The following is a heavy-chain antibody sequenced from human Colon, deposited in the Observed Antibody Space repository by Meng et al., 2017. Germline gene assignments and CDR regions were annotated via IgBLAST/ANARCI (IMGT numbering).Heavy chain of an antibody. CDR2: IPHRGSA. CDR3: LRGSGGSV. J-gene: IGHJ4*02. Sequence: QVQLRESGPGLVKPSETLSLTCAFTGDSITSNNWWSWVRQPPGKGLEWVGEIPHRGSAAYNPSLKSRVSMSIDIPKNQFSLNLTSVTAADTAVYYCLRGSGGSVWGQGTLVTVSS. V-gene: IGHV4-4*02. CDR1: GDSITSNNW. D-gene: IGHD3-10*01.